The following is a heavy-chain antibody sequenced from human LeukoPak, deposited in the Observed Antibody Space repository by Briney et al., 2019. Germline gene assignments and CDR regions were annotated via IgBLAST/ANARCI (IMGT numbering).Heavy chain of an antibody. CDR3: TRDCSSTSCYIHFDY. V-gene: IGHV3-49*04. CDR2: IRSKAYGGTT. CDR1: GFTFGDYA. J-gene: IGHJ4*02. D-gene: IGHD2-2*02. Sequence: PGRSLRLSCTASGFTFGDYAMSWVRQAPGKGLEWVGFIRSKAYGGTTEYAASVKGRFTISRDDSKSIAYLQMNSLKTEDTAVYYCTRDCSSTSCYIHFDYWGQGTLVTVSS.